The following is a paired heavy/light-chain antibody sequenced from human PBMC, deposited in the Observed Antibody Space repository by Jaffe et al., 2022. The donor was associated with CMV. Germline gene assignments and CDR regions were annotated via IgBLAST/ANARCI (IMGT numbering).Heavy chain of an antibody. Sequence: EVQLVESGGGLVQPGGSLRLSCEASGFTFSSYWMSWVRQAPGKGLEWVANIKQDGSEKYYVDSVKGRFTISRDNAKDSLYLQMNSLRAEDTAVFYCATLGDYYDRSGYYARAFDMWGHGTMVTVSS. V-gene: IGHV3-7*03. D-gene: IGHD3-22*01. CDR1: GFTFSSYW. CDR3: ATLGDYYDRSGYYARAFDM. J-gene: IGHJ3*02. CDR2: IKQDGSEK.
Light chain of an antibody. CDR2: GEH. V-gene: IGLV3-19*01. J-gene: IGLJ1*01. CDR3: NSRDSSGNHYV. CDR1: SLRSHY. Sequence: SSELTQDPAVSVALGQTVRITCQGDSLRSHYASWYQQKPGQAPVLVIYGEHNRPSGIPDRFSGSSSGNTASLTVTGAQAEDEADYYCNSRDSSGNHYVFGTGTKVTVL.